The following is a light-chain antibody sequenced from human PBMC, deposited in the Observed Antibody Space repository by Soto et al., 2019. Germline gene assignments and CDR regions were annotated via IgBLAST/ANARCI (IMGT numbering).Light chain of an antibody. V-gene: IGLV2-14*01. CDR3: CSYTRTSNHYF. CDR2: EVR. Sequence: QSALTQPASVSGSPGQSITISCTGTSSDIGGYVYVSWYQQRPGKAPKLVIYEVRYRPSGVSNRFSGSKSRNTASLTLSGLQAEDEAVYYCCSYTRTSNHYFFGSGTKVTVL. J-gene: IGLJ1*01. CDR1: SSDIGGYVY.